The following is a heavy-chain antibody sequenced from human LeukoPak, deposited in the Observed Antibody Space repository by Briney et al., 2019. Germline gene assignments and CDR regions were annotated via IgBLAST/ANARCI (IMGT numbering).Heavy chain of an antibody. CDR3: AREVKSSAGPASRREFDC. J-gene: IGHJ4*02. D-gene: IGHD6-13*01. V-gene: IGHV4-4*07. CDR1: GGSITDYY. CDR2: IYKSGST. Sequence: PSETLSLTGTVSGGSITDYYWSWIRQPAGKGLEWIGHIYKSGSTDYNPSLKSRVTMSVDTSKNQFSLKLSSVTAADTAVYYCAREVKSSAGPASRREFDCWGQGTLVTVSS.